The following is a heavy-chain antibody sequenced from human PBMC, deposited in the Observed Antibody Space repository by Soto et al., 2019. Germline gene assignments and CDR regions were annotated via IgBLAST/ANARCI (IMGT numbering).Heavy chain of an antibody. Sequence: ASVKVSCKASGYTFTSYDINWVRQATGQGLEWMGWMNPNSGNTGYAQKFQGRVTMTRNTSISTAYMELSSLRSEDTVVYYCARVNSRFPRTNYYGMDVWGQGTTVTVSS. CDR2: MNPNSGNT. D-gene: IGHD2-8*01. J-gene: IGHJ6*02. CDR1: GYTFTSYD. V-gene: IGHV1-8*01. CDR3: ARVNSRFPRTNYYGMDV.